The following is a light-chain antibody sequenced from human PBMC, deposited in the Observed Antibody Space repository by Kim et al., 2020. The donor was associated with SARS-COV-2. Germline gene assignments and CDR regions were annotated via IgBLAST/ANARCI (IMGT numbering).Light chain of an antibody. Sequence: GDRGTITCRASQGIDSALAWYQQRPGKPPKLLIYDASSLESGVPSRFSGSGSGTDFTLTISSLQPEDFATYYCQQFNIYSWTFGQGTKVDIK. J-gene: IGKJ1*01. CDR3: QQFNIYSWT. V-gene: IGKV1-13*02. CDR2: DAS. CDR1: QGIDSA.